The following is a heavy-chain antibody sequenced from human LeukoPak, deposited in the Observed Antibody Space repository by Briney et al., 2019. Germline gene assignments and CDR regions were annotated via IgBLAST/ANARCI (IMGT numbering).Heavy chain of an antibody. CDR2: INHSGST. Sequence: SETLSLTCAVYGGSFSGYYWSWIRQPPRKGLEWIGEINHSGSTNYNPSLKSRVTISVDTSKNQFSLKLSSVTAADTAVYYCAREKRWLAPYYFDYWGQGTLVTVSS. CDR1: GGSFSGYY. D-gene: IGHD6-19*01. V-gene: IGHV4-34*01. J-gene: IGHJ4*02. CDR3: AREKRWLAPYYFDY.